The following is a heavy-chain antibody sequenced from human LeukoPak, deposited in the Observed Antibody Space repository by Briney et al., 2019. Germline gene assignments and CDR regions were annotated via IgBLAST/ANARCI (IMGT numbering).Heavy chain of an antibody. CDR2: ICYDGSNK. D-gene: IGHD3-10*01. V-gene: IGHV3-33*01. CDR3: ARDARGPFDY. CDR1: GFTFSSYG. Sequence: GGSLRLSCAASGFTFSSYGMHWVRQAPGKGLEWVAVICYDGSNKYYADSVKGRFTISRDNSKNTLYLQMNSRRAEDTAVYYCARDARGPFDYWGQGTLVTVSS. J-gene: IGHJ4*02.